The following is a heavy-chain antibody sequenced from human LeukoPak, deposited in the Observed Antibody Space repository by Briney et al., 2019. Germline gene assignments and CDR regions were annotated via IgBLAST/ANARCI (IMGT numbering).Heavy chain of an antibody. D-gene: IGHD2-2*01. V-gene: IGHV4-30-4*08. Sequence: SQTLSLTCTVSGGSISSGDYYWSWIRQPPGKGLEWIGYIYYSGSTYYNPSLKSRVTISVDTSKNQFSLKLSSVTAADTAVYYCASAGAYCSSTSCYGQNWFDPWGQGTLVTVSS. J-gene: IGHJ5*02. CDR3: ASAGAYCSSTSCYGQNWFDP. CDR1: GGSISSGDYY. CDR2: IYYSGST.